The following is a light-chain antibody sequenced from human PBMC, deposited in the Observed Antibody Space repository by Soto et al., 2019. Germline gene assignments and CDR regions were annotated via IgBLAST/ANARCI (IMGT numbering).Light chain of an antibody. J-gene: IGLJ2*01. V-gene: IGLV2-14*01. CDR2: EVT. CDR1: GSDIGRYNY. CDR3: SSYTSSSTVV. Sequence: QSALTQPASVSGSSGQSITVSCTGTGSDIGRYNYVSWYQQYPGQAPKLVIYEVTHRPSGISSRFSASKSGNTASLTISGLQAADEADYYCSSYTSSSTVVFGGGTKVTVL.